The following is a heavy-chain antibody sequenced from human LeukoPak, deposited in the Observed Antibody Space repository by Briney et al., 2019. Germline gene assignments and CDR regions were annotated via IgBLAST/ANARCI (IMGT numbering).Heavy chain of an antibody. CDR1: RGTFSSYA. V-gene: IGHV1-69*13. Sequence: ASVKVSCKASRGTFSSYAISWVRQAPGQGLEWMGGIIPIFGTAYYAQKFQGRVTITADESTSTAYMELSSLRSEDTAVYYCAREFQTYYYGSGSYYNVFAFDIWGQGTMVTVSS. J-gene: IGHJ3*02. D-gene: IGHD3-10*01. CDR2: IIPIFGTA. CDR3: AREFQTYYYGSGSYYNVFAFDI.